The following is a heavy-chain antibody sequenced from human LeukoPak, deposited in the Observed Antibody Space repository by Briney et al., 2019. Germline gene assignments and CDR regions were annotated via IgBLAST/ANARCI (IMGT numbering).Heavy chain of an antibody. V-gene: IGHV1-18*01. CDR1: GYTFTSYG. Sequence: ASVKVSCKASGYTFTSYGISWVRQAPGQGLEWIGWINAYNGNTNYGRRLQGRVTMTTDTTTSTAYMELRSLRSDDTAVYYCARDAGKLSCSHWGQGTLVTVS. J-gene: IGHJ4*02. CDR3: ARDAGKLSCSH. D-gene: IGHD1-14*01. CDR2: INAYNGNT.